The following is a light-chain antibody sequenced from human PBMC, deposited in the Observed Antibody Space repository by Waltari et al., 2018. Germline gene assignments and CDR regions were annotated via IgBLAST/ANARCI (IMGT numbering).Light chain of an antibody. J-gene: IGLJ1*01. CDR3: SSFTSISVYV. Sequence: QSALTQPASVSGSPGQSITISCTGTSSDVGGFNYVSWYQQYPGKAPKLMIFEVSNRPSGVSNRFSGSKSGNTASLTISGLQAEDEADYYCSSFTSISVYVFGTGTKVTVL. CDR1: SSDVGGFNY. CDR2: EVS. V-gene: IGLV2-14*01.